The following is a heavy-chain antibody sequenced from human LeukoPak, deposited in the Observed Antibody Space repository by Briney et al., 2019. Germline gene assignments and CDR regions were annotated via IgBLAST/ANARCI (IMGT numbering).Heavy chain of an antibody. J-gene: IGHJ4*02. Sequence: AGGSLRLSCAASGFTFTSFAMSWVRQAPGKGLEWVSAISTTGCTTYYADSVKGRFTISRDNSKNTLYLQMSSLRAEDTAVYYCAKRERVGTTIGHWGQGTLVTVSS. CDR1: GFTFTSFA. CDR3: AKRERVGTTIGH. D-gene: IGHD1-26*01. CDR2: ISTTGCTT. V-gene: IGHV3-23*01.